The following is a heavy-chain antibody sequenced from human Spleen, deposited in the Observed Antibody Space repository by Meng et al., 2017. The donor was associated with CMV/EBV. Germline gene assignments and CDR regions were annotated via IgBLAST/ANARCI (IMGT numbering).Heavy chain of an antibody. Sequence: SGYSLRSYGISWVRQAPGQGLEWMAWVSTYTGNTDYEQKFRGRVTVTTDTSTGTVYMELRSLRSDDTAVYYCARDKVGGTTGVFDYWGQGTLVTVSS. J-gene: IGHJ4*02. CDR3: ARDKVGGTTGVFDY. D-gene: IGHD1-26*01. V-gene: IGHV1-18*01. CDR2: VSTYTGNT. CDR1: GYSLRSYG.